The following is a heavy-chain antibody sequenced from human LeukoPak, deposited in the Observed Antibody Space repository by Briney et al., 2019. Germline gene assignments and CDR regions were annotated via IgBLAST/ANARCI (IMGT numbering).Heavy chain of an antibody. CDR3: ARVGSSSSLGFSSDF. Sequence: GGSLRLSCAASGFTVSSSYMGWVRQAPGKGLEWLSTLYTGGERYYADSVKGRFTISRDNSENTVYLQMNSLRVEDTAVYYCARVGSSSSLGFSSDFWGQGTPVTVSS. V-gene: IGHV3-53*01. CDR2: LYTGGER. CDR1: GFTVSSSY. D-gene: IGHD6-6*01. J-gene: IGHJ4*02.